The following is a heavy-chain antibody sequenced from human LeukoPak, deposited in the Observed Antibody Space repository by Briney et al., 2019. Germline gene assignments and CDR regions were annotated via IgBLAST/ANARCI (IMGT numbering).Heavy chain of an antibody. CDR2: IYYSGST. Sequence: SETLTLTCTVSGGSISSYYWSWIRQPPGKGLEWIGYIYYSGSTNYNPSLKSRVTISVDTSKNQFSLKLSSVAAADTAVYYCAREYSSGWHDAFDIWGQGTMVTVSS. CDR1: GGSISSYY. J-gene: IGHJ3*02. V-gene: IGHV4-59*01. D-gene: IGHD6-19*01. CDR3: AREYSSGWHDAFDI.